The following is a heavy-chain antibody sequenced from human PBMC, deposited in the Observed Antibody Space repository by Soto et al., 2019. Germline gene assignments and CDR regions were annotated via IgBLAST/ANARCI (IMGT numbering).Heavy chain of an antibody. J-gene: IGHJ4*02. D-gene: IGHD6-19*01. CDR3: ARRRGGFGGGWTTPYFDY. CDR1: GFSLNTGGVG. Sequence: QITLKESGPTVVKPTQTLTLTCSLSGFSLNTGGVGVGWIRQPPGKALEWLAVIYWDDDKSWNPSLRDRHTITRDAADHQVVLTVTNMDPVDTGTYYCARRRGGFGGGWTTPYFDYWGQGTLVTVSS. CDR2: IYWDDDK. V-gene: IGHV2-5*02.